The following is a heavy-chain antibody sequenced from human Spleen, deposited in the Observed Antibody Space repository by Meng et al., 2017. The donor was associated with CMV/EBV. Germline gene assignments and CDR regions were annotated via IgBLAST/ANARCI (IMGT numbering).Heavy chain of an antibody. V-gene: IGHV3-74*01. CDR1: GFTFSSYG. J-gene: IGHJ6*02. CDR2: IDGDGATT. D-gene: IGHD6-6*01. Sequence: GESLKISCAASGFTFSSYGMHWVRQAPGKGPVWVSRIDGDGATTIYADSVKGRFTISRDNANNTVFLQMNSLRAEDTAVYYCAKYTSPYYYYGLDVWGQGTTVTVSS. CDR3: AKYTSPYYYYGLDV.